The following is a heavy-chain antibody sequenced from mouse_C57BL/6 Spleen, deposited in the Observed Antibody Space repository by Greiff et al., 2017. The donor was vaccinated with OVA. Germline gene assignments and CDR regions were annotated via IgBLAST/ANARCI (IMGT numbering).Heavy chain of an antibody. CDR3: ARSLITTVVDWYFDV. CDR2: IYWDDDK. Sequence: QVTLKESGPGILQSSQTLSLTCSFSGFSLSTSGMGVRWIRQPSGKGLEWLAHIYWDDDKRYNPSLKSRLTISKDTSRNQVFLKITSVDTADTATYYCARSLITTVVDWYFDVWGTGTTVTVSS. D-gene: IGHD1-1*01. J-gene: IGHJ1*03. CDR1: GFSLSTSGMG. V-gene: IGHV8-12*01.